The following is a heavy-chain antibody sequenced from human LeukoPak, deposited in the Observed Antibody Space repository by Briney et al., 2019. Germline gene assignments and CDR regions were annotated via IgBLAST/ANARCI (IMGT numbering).Heavy chain of an antibody. J-gene: IGHJ4*02. D-gene: IGHD6-19*01. CDR1: GFTFSSYS. V-gene: IGHV3-21*01. Sequence: PGGSLRLSCAASGFTFSSYSMNWVRRAPGKGLEWVSSISSSSSYIYYADSVKGRFTISRDNAKNSLYLQMNSLRAEDTAVYYCARVGIIAVVDYWGQGTLVTVSS. CDR3: ARVGIIAVVDY. CDR2: ISSSSSYI.